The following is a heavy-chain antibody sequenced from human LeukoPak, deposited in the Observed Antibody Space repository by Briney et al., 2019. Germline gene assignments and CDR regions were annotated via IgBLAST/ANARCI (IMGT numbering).Heavy chain of an antibody. D-gene: IGHD3-3*01. V-gene: IGHV4-38-2*01. Sequence: SETLSLTCAVSGYSISSGYYWGWIRQPPGKGLEWIGSIYHSGSTYYNPPLKSRVTISVDTSKNQFSLKLSSVTAADTAVYYCARHNPLTYYDFWSGPINWFDPWGQGTLVTVSS. CDR2: IYHSGST. CDR3: ARHNPLTYYDFWSGPINWFDP. CDR1: GYSISSGYY. J-gene: IGHJ5*02.